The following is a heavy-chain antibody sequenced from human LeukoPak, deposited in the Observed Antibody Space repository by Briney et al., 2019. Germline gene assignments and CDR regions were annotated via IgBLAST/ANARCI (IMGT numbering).Heavy chain of an antibody. J-gene: IGHJ4*02. V-gene: IGHV3-21*01. CDR2: ISSSSSYI. D-gene: IGHD3-22*01. CDR1: GFTFGSYS. CDR3: ARAEVVVIDY. Sequence: GGSLRLSCAASGFTFGSYSMNWVRQAPGKGLEWVSSISSSSSYIYYADSVKGRFTISRDNAKNSLYLQMNSLRAEDTAVYYCARAEVVVIDYWGQGTLVTVSS.